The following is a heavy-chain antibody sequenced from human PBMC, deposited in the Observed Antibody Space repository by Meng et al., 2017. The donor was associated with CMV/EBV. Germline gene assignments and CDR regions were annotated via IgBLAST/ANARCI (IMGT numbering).Heavy chain of an antibody. CDR2: INPNSGGT. V-gene: IGHV1-2*02. CDR3: ARVVMDV. J-gene: IGHJ6*02. Sequence: ASVKVSCKASGYTFIGQYIHWVRQAPGQGLEWMGWINPNSGGTKYAQKFQGRVTMTRDTSISTAYMELSRVRFDDTAVYYCARVVMDVWGQGTTVTVSS. CDR1: GYTFIGQY.